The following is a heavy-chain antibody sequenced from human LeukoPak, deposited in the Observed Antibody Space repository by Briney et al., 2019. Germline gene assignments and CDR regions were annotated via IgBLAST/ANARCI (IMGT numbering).Heavy chain of an antibody. V-gene: IGHV4-4*02. CDR3: TRESGAFSPFGF. CDR1: GGSILTTNW. CDR2: VHLSGAS. D-gene: IGHD1-26*01. J-gene: IGHJ4*02. Sequence: SETLSLTCAVSGGSILTTNWRSWVRQPPGKGLEWIGEVHLSGASNYNPSLKSRVNMSIDKSKNQLSLELTSVTAADTAIYYCTRESGAFSPFGFWGQGTLVTVSS.